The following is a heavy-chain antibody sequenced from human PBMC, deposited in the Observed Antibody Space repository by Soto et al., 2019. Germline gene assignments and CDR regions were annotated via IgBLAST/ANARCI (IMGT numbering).Heavy chain of an antibody. CDR2: ISGSGSNT. CDR3: AKSILTTWSVYDY. J-gene: IGHJ4*02. V-gene: IGHV3-23*01. D-gene: IGHD4-17*01. CDR1: GFTFTSFT. Sequence: EVQLLQSGGGLVQPGGSLRLSCAASGFTFTSFTMNWVRQAPGKGLEWVSAISGSGSNTYDVGSVRGGFTISRDNSMNMLYLQMNSQIGDGTAVYFCAKSILTTWSVYDYWGQGAVVTVSS.